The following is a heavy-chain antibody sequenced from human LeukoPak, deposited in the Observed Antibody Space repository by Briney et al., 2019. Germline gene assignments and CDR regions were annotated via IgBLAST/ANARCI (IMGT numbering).Heavy chain of an antibody. CDR2: ISGSGGST. CDR1: GFTFSSYG. V-gene: IGHV3-23*01. Sequence: GGTLRLSCAASGFTFSSYGMSWVRQAPGKGLEWVSAISGSGGSTYYADSVKGRFTISRDNSKNTLYLQMNSQRAEDTAVYYCAKGEAGPYIYWGQGTLVTVSS. CDR3: AKGEAGPYIY. D-gene: IGHD1-14*01. J-gene: IGHJ4*02.